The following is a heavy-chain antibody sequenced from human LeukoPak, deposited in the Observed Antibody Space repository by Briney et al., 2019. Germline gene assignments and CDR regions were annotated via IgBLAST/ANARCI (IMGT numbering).Heavy chain of an antibody. V-gene: IGHV3-9*01. Sequence: HAGGSLRLSCAASGFRFDDYAMHWVRQAPGKGLEWVSGISWNSGIIGYADSVEGRFTISRDNAKNSLYLQMNSLRAEDTALYYCAKVAGSSAHNAFDIWGQGTMATVSS. CDR1: GFRFDDYA. CDR2: ISWNSGII. D-gene: IGHD6-25*01. CDR3: AKVAGSSAHNAFDI. J-gene: IGHJ3*02.